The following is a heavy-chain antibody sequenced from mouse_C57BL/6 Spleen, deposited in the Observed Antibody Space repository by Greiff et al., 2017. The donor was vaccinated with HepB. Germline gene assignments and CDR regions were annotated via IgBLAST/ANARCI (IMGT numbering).Heavy chain of an antibody. D-gene: IGHD2-4*01. V-gene: IGHV5-17*01. CDR1: GFTFSDYG. CDR3: ARGDDYASFDY. J-gene: IGHJ2*01. CDR2: ISSGSSTI. Sequence: EVKVEESGGGLVKPGGSLKLSCAASGFTFSDYGMHWVRQAPEKGLEWVAYISSGSSTIYYADTVKGRFTISRDNAKNTLFLQMTSLRSEDTAMYYCARGDDYASFDYWGQGTTLTVSS.